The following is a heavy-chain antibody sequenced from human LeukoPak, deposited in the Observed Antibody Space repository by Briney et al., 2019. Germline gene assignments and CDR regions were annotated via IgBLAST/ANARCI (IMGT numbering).Heavy chain of an antibody. J-gene: IGHJ4*02. Sequence: PGGSLRLSCAASGFTFSSYGMSWVRQAPGKGLEWVSAISGSGGSTYYADSVKGRFTISRDNSKNTLYLQMNSLRAEDTAVYYCAKDLETYYYDSSGLDYWGQGTLVTVSS. V-gene: IGHV3-23*01. CDR1: GFTFSSYG. CDR2: ISGSGGST. D-gene: IGHD3-22*01. CDR3: AKDLETYYYDSSGLDY.